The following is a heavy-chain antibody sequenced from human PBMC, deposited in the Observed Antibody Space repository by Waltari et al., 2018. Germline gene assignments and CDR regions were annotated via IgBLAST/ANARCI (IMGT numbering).Heavy chain of an antibody. CDR1: GTSFSTHY. J-gene: IGHJ4*02. V-gene: IGHV5-51*01. CDR2: IYPADSDS. CDR3: ASGYYSRPIDF. D-gene: IGHD3-22*01. Sequence: VQLVQSGAEVTKPGESLTLSCATSGTSFSTHYIAWVRQVPGKGLEWVGLIYPADSDSTISPSFQGRVSVSVDKSTNTAFLQWRSLKASDTAMYYCASGYYSRPIDFWGQGTQVTVSS.